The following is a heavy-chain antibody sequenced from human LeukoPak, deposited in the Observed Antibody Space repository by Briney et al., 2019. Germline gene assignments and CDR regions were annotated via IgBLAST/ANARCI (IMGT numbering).Heavy chain of an antibody. Sequence: PSETLSLTRTVSGGSISSYYWSCIRQPPGKGLEWIGYLFYSGNTNSNPSLKSRVTISAGTSKTQFSLRLKSVTPCDTGVYFRGRVRTGNTGSPEYFEDWGQGTLVTVSS. V-gene: IGHV4-59*12. D-gene: IGHD5-12*01. J-gene: IGHJ1*01. CDR3: GRVRTGNTGSPEYFED. CDR1: GGSISSYY. CDR2: LFYSGNT.